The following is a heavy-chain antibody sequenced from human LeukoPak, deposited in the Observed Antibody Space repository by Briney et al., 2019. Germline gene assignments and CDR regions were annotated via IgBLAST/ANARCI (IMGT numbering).Heavy chain of an antibody. V-gene: IGHV4-39*01. Sequence: SETLSLTCTVSGGSISSSSYYWAWIRQPPGKGLEWIGSIYYSGSTYYNPSLKSRVTISVDTSKNQFSLKLSSVTAADTAVYYCARQTFRTTGIYYFDYWGQGTLVTVSS. D-gene: IGHD4-17*01. J-gene: IGHJ4*02. CDR1: GGSISSSSYY. CDR3: ARQTFRTTGIYYFDY. CDR2: IYYSGST.